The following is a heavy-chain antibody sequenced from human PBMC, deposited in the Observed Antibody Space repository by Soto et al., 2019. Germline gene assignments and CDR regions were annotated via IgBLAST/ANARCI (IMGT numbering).Heavy chain of an antibody. CDR2: IYWDEDK. D-gene: IGHD3-16*01. CDR1: GLSLSSSGVG. CDR3: AHKGGRGAGMDG. Sequence: QITLKESGPTLVKPTQTLTLTCTFSGLSLSSSGVGVGWIRQPPGKAPEWLALIYWDEDKRYSPSLKTRLTITKDTSPNDVVLTTANMYPVDTGTYYCAHKGGRGAGMDGLGQGSPVTVSS. J-gene: IGHJ6*01. V-gene: IGHV2-5*02.